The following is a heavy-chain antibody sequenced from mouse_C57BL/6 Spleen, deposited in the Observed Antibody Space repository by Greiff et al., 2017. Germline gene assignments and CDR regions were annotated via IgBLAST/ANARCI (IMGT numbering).Heavy chain of an antibody. CDR1: GYSFTDYN. D-gene: IGHD2-2*01. J-gene: IGHJ4*01. Sequence: EVQLQQSGPELVKPGASVKISCKASGYSFTDYNMNWVKQSNGKSLEWIGVINPNYGTTSYNQKFKGKATLTVDQSSSTAYMQLNSLTSEDSAVYYGARWAYGDDGDVYYYAMDYWGQGTSVTVSS. V-gene: IGHV1-39*01. CDR2: INPNYGTT. CDR3: ARWAYGDDGDVYYYAMDY.